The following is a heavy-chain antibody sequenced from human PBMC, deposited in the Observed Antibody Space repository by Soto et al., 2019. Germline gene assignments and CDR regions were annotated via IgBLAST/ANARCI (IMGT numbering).Heavy chain of an antibody. CDR3: ASDTGTSIHN. CDR2: VFYTGTT. D-gene: IGHD2-8*02. CDR1: GGPVSTESYY. Sequence: PSETLSLACIVTGGPVSTESYYWSWMRQSPGKGLEWISYVFYTGTTNYNPSLKGRVTVSIDTSKNQFSLRLSAMTAADTAVYFSASDTGTSIHNWGAGILVTVSS. V-gene: IGHV4-61*01. J-gene: IGHJ4*02.